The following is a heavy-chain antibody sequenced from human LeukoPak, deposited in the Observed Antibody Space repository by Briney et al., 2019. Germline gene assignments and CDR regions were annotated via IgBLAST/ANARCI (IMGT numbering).Heavy chain of an antibody. V-gene: IGHV1-18*01. CDR2: ISAYNGNT. CDR1: GYTFTSYG. D-gene: IGHD6-13*01. CDR3: ARSIVAAGFYWYFDL. Sequence: GASVKVSCKASGYTFTSYGISWVRQAPGQGLEWMGWISAYNGNTNYAQKLQGRVTMTTDTSTSTAYMELRSLRSDDTAVYYCARSIVAAGFYWYFDLWGRGTLVTVSS. J-gene: IGHJ2*01.